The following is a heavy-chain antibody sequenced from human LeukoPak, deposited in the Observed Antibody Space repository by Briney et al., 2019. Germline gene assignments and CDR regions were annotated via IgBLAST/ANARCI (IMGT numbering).Heavy chain of an antibody. CDR2: ISSISSYI. D-gene: IGHD3-22*01. V-gene: IGHV3-21*01. CDR1: GFTFSSYS. CDR3: ARDSGDGYYDSSGYGDAFDI. J-gene: IGHJ3*02. Sequence: GGSLRSSCAASGFTFSSYSMNWVRQAPGKGLEWVSSISSISSYIYYADSVKGRFTISRENAKSSLYLQMNSLRAEDTAVYYCARDSGDGYYDSSGYGDAFDIWGQGTMVTVSS.